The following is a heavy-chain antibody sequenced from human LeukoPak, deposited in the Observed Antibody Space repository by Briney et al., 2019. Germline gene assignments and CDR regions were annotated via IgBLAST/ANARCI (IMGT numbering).Heavy chain of an antibody. Sequence: ETLSLTCTVSGGSISSGGYYWSWVRQAPGKGLEWVSVIYSGGSTYYADSVKGRFTISRDNSKNTLYLQMNSLRAEDTAVYYCARADYWGQGTRVTVSS. CDR1: GGSISSGGYY. J-gene: IGHJ4*02. V-gene: IGHV3-53*01. CDR2: IYSGGST. CDR3: ARADY.